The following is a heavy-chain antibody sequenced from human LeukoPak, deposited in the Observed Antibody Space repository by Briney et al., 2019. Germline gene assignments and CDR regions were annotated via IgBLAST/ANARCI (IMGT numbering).Heavy chain of an antibody. CDR2: ISSYSGSTI. Sequence: GGSLRLSCAASGFTFSSYSMNWVRQTPGKGLEWISYISSYSGSTIYYAGSVKGRFTISRDNAKNALYLQINSLRDDDTAVYHCARGLDPWGQGTLVTVSS. J-gene: IGHJ5*02. CDR3: ARGLDP. V-gene: IGHV3-48*02. CDR1: GFTFSSYS.